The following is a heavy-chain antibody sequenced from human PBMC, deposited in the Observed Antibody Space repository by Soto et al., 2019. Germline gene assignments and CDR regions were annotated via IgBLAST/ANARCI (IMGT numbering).Heavy chain of an antibody. J-gene: IGHJ3*02. CDR1: GFTFSNAW. Sequence: EVQLVESGGGLVKPGGSLRLSCAASGFTFSNAWMSWVRQAPGKGLEWVGRIKSKTDGGTTDYAAPVKGRFTISRDDSKNTLYLQMNSLKTEDTAVYYCTTDQGYGDLLEAFDIWGQGTMVTVSS. D-gene: IGHD4-17*01. V-gene: IGHV3-15*01. CDR2: IKSKTDGGTT. CDR3: TTDQGYGDLLEAFDI.